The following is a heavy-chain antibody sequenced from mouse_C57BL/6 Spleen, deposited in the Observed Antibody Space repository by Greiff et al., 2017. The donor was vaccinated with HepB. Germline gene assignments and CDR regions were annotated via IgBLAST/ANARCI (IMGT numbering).Heavy chain of an antibody. CDR3: VRYYEAMDY. V-gene: IGHV10-1*01. CDR1: GFSFNTYA. CDR2: IRSKSNNYAT. J-gene: IGHJ4*01. Sequence: EVQGVESGGGLVQPKGSLKLSCAASGFSFNTYAMNWVRQAPGKGLEWVARIRSKSNNYATYYADSVKDRFTISRDDSASILYLQMNNLKTEDTAMYYLVRYYEAMDYWGQGTSVTVSS. D-gene: IGHD2-4*01.